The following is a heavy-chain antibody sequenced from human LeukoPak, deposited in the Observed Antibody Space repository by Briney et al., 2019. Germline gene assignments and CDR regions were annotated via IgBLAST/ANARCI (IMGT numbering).Heavy chain of an antibody. CDR2: LYYSGQM. CDR3: TGSSDFGGLNFYDYMDV. CDR1: GGSFSNNYN. Sequence: SETLSLTCSVSGGSFSNNYNWDSIRPPPGKGLEWIGILYYSGQMYSNPSLNSRVTISVDSSKRQCSLNESSVTAEDAGAYYCTGSSDFGGLNFYDYMDVWGKGTTVTVSS. J-gene: IGHJ6*03. D-gene: IGHD4-23*01. V-gene: IGHV4-39*01.